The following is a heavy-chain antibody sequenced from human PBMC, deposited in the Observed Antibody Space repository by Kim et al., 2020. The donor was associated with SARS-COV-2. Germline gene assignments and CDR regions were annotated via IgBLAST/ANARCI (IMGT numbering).Heavy chain of an antibody. V-gene: IGHV3-30*18. J-gene: IGHJ5*02. D-gene: IGHD1-26*01. CDR3: AKGNGSDRSWFDP. CDR2: ISYDGSNK. CDR1: GFTFSSYG. Sequence: GGSLRLSCAASGFTFSSYGMHWVRQAPGKGLEWVAVISYDGSNKYYADSVKGRFTISRDNSKNTLYLQMNSLRAEDTAVYYCAKGNGSDRSWFDPLGPGNPGHRLL.